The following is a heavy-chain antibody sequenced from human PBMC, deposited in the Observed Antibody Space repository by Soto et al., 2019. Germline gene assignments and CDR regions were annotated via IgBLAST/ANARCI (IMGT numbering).Heavy chain of an antibody. CDR1: GGSINTFY. CDR2: IFSSGST. Sequence: SETLSLTCTVSGGSINTFYWSWVRQPAGKGLEWIGRIFSSGSTSFNPSLESRVAMSVDTSKNHFSLNLSSVTAADTAVYYCARDYSNPSYFDYWGQGTLVTVS. D-gene: IGHD4-4*01. J-gene: IGHJ4*02. CDR3: ARDYSNPSYFDY. V-gene: IGHV4-4*07.